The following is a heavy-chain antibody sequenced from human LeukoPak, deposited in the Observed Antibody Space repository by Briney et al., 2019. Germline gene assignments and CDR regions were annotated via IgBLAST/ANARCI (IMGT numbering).Heavy chain of an antibody. CDR3: ARTGDRDAFDI. CDR2: INPNSGGT. CDR1: GYTFTGYY. V-gene: IGHV1-2*02. J-gene: IGHJ3*02. D-gene: IGHD7-27*01. Sequence: WASVKVSCKASGYTFTGYYMHWVRQAPGQGLEWMGWINPNSGGTNYAQKFRGRVTMTRDTSISTAYMELSRLGSDDTAVYYCARTGDRDAFDIWGQGTMVTVSS.